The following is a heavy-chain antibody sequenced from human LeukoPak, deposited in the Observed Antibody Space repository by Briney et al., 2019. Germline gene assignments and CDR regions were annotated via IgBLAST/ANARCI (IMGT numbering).Heavy chain of an antibody. J-gene: IGHJ2*01. Sequence: SETLSLTCAVYGGSFSGYYWSWIRQPPGKGLEWIGEINRSGSTNYNPSLKSRVIISVDTSKNQFSLKLSSVTAADTAVYYCARRRVVVVAATVPSLKRYWYFDLWGRGTLVTVSS. D-gene: IGHD2-15*01. CDR1: GGSFSGYY. CDR2: INRSGST. V-gene: IGHV4-34*01. CDR3: ARRRVVVVAATVPSLKRYWYFDL.